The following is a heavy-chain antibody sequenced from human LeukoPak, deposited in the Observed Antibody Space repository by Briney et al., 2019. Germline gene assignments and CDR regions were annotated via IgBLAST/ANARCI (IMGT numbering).Heavy chain of an antibody. D-gene: IGHD6-19*01. V-gene: IGHV4-59*01. Sequence: PSETLSLTCTVSGGSISSYYWSWIRQPPGKGLEWIGYIYYSGSTNYNPSLKSRVTISVDTSKNQFSLKLSSVTAADTAVYYCARARQWLAHYYYYGMDVWGQGTTVTVSS. CDR2: IYYSGST. CDR3: ARARQWLAHYYYYGMDV. CDR1: GGSISSYY. J-gene: IGHJ6*02.